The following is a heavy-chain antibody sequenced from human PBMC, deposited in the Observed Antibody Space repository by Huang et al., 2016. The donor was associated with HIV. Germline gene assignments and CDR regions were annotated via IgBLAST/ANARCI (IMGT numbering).Heavy chain of an antibody. D-gene: IGHD2-15*01. Sequence: QVLLQESGPRLVKPSESLSLSCTVSGGSISDSITHNYWSWIRQSPGKGPEWIGNVYYNGRTYYSPSLKSRVTISIDISKKQFSLTLNSVTALDTAEYFCARQVVRWFSPHYIDYWGQGTLVTVSS. CDR1: GGSISDSITHNY. CDR2: VYYNGRT. J-gene: IGHJ4*02. V-gene: IGHV4-61*01. CDR3: ARQVVRWFSPHYIDY.